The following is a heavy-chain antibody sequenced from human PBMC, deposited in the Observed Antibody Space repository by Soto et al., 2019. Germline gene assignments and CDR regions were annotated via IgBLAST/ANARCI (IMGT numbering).Heavy chain of an antibody. CDR1: GYTFTSYG. CDR2: INPSGGST. D-gene: IGHD3-16*02. V-gene: IGHV1-46*03. CDR3: ARERGGPTYYDFYWGSYRYTFFYY. J-gene: IGHJ4*01. Sequence: ASVKVSCKASGYTFTSYGISWVRQAPGQGLEWMGIINPSGGSTSYAQKFQGRVTMTRDTSTSTVYMELSSLRSEDTAVYYCARERGGPTYYDFYWGSYRYTFFYYWGQGTLVTVSS.